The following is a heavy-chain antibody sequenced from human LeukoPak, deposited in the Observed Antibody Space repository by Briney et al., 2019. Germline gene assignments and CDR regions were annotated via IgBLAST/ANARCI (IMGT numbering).Heavy chain of an antibody. J-gene: IGHJ6*03. CDR2: IKGTGLTT. D-gene: IGHD3-16*01. Sequence: GGSLRLSCAASGFIFSDYYMSWIRRAPGKGLEWVSTIKGTGLTTYYADSVKGRFTISRDNAKNSLFLQMSSLRVDDTAIYYCARAGELRYMDVWGKGTAATVSS. V-gene: IGHV3-11*04. CDR3: ARAGELRYMDV. CDR1: GFIFSDYY.